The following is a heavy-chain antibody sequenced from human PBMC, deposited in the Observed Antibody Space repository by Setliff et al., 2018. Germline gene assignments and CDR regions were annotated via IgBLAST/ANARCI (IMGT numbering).Heavy chain of an antibody. Sequence: ASVQISCRTSGYHFTSYDIHWLRLTSGQGLEWMGWLNPSSGDTGFAPKFQGRVTVTRDTSINTANMELSRLTSVDTAVYYCARGRTRTSTIFGIVCLSPWGDGTTVTVSS. CDR2: LNPSSGDT. D-gene: IGHD3-3*01. J-gene: IGHJ6*04. CDR3: ARGRTRTSTIFGIVCLSP. CDR1: GYHFTSYD. V-gene: IGHV1-8*02.